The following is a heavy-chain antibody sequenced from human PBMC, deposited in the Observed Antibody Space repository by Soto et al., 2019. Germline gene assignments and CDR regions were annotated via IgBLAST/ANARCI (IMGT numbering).Heavy chain of an antibody. J-gene: IGHJ6*02. CDR2: ISYDGSNK. Sequence: GGSLRLSCAASGFTFISSGLHWVCQAPGNGLEWVAVISYDGSNKYYTDSVKGRFTISRDNSKNTLYLQMNSLRAEDTAVYYCAKGRLRYFDWSRDYYSYYGMDVWGQGTTVTVSS. V-gene: IGHV3-30*18. CDR1: GFTFISSG. CDR3: AKGRLRYFDWSRDYYSYYGMDV. D-gene: IGHD3-9*01.